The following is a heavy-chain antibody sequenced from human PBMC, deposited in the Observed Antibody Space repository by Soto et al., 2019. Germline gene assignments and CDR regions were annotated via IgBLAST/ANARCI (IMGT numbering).Heavy chain of an antibody. CDR2: IYYSGST. J-gene: IGHJ6*02. Sequence: SETLSLTCTVSGGSISSYYWSWIRQPPGKGLEWIGYIYYSGSTNYNPSPKSRVTISVDTSKNQFSLKLSSVTAADTAVYYCARGGYDFWSGPYGMDVWGQGTTVTVSS. V-gene: IGHV4-59*01. CDR1: GGSISSYY. D-gene: IGHD3-3*01. CDR3: ARGGYDFWSGPYGMDV.